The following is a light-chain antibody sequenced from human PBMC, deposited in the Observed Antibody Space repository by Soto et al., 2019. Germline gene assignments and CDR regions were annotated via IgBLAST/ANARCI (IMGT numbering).Light chain of an antibody. CDR3: CSYAGSLVV. V-gene: IGLV2-23*01. Sequence: QSALTQPASVSGSPGQSITISCTGTSSDVGSYNLDSWYQQHPGKAPKFMIYEGSKRPSGVSNRFSGSKSGNTASLTISGLQAEDEADYYCCSYAGSLVVFGVGTQLTVL. J-gene: IGLJ2*01. CDR1: SSDVGSYNL. CDR2: EGS.